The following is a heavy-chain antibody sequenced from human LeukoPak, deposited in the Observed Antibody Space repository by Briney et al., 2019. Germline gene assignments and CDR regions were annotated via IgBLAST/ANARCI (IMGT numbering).Heavy chain of an antibody. D-gene: IGHD5-12*01. CDR1: GFTFGDYA. CDR3: TTPYSGYDYDY. CDR2: VRSKTYGGTT. Sequence: PGRSLRLSCTASGFTFGDYAMTWVRLAPGKGLEWVGFVRSKTYGGTTEYAASVKGRFTISRDDFESIAYLQMNSLKTEDTAVYYCTTPYSGYDYDYWGQGTLVTVSS. J-gene: IGHJ4*02. V-gene: IGHV3-49*04.